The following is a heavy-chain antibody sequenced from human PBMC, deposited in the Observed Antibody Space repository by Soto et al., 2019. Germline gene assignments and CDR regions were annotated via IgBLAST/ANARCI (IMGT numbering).Heavy chain of an antibody. CDR3: ARCGYDSSGYPHDAFDI. CDR2: IYYSGST. CDR1: GGSVSSGSYY. D-gene: IGHD3-22*01. Sequence: SETLSLTCTVSGGSVSSGSYYWSWIRQPPGKGLEWIGYIYYSGSTNYNPSRKSRVTISVDTSKNQFSLKLSSVTAADTAVYYCARCGYDSSGYPHDAFDIWGQGTMVTVSS. J-gene: IGHJ3*02. V-gene: IGHV4-61*01.